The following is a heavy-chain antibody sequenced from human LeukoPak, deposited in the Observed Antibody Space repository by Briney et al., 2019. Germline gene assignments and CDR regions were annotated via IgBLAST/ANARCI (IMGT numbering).Heavy chain of an antibody. CDR2: ISYDGSNK. CDR1: GFTFSSYG. V-gene: IGHV3-30*18. Sequence: PGRSLILSCAASGFTFSSYGMHWVRQAPGKGLEWVAVISYDGSNKYYADSVKGRFTISRDNSKNTLYLQMNSLRAEDTAVYYCAKDPYDSSGYYFPGAFDIWGQGTMVTVSS. J-gene: IGHJ3*02. D-gene: IGHD3-22*01. CDR3: AKDPYDSSGYYFPGAFDI.